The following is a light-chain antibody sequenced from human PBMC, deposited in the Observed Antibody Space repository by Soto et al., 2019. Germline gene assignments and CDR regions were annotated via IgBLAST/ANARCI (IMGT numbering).Light chain of an antibody. CDR3: AAWDDSLNGPAYVV. CDR1: SSNIGSNT. J-gene: IGLJ2*01. CDR2: SNN. Sequence: QSVLTQPPSASGTPGQRVTISCSGSSSNIGSNTVNWYQQLPGTAPKLLIYSNNQRPSGVPDRFSGSKSGTSASLAISGLQSEDEADYYCAAWDDSLNGPAYVVFGGGTKLTVL. V-gene: IGLV1-44*01.